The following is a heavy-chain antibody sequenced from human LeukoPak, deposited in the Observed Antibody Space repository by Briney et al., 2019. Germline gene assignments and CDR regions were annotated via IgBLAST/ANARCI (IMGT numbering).Heavy chain of an antibody. CDR2: ISYDGSNK. V-gene: IGHV3-30*04. Sequence: GGSLRLSCAASGFTFSSYAMHWVRQASGKGLEWVAVISYDGSNKYYADSVKGRFTISRDNSKNTLYLQMNSLRAEDTAVYYCARAGSGLSIGAFDIWGQGTMVTVSS. CDR1: GFTFSSYA. CDR3: ARAGSGLSIGAFDI. D-gene: IGHD3-10*01. J-gene: IGHJ3*02.